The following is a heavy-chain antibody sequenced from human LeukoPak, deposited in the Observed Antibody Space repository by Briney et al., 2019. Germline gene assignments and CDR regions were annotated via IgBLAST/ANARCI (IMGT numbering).Heavy chain of an antibody. CDR3: ARGGDGDPFDY. J-gene: IGHJ4*02. D-gene: IGHD4-17*01. V-gene: IGHV3-21*01. Sequence: GGSLRLSCAASGFTFSSYSMNWVRRAPGKGLEWVSSISSSSSYIYYADSVKGRFTISRDNAKNSLYLQMNSLRAEDTAVYYCARGGDGDPFDYWGQGTLVTVSS. CDR1: GFTFSSYS. CDR2: ISSSSSYI.